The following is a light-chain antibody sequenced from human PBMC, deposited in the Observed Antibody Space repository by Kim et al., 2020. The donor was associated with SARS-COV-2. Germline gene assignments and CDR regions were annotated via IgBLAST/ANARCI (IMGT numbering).Light chain of an antibody. CDR3: SSYTSGSTYV. Sequence: GQSVTISCTGTSSDVGSDNRVSWYQQPPGTAPKLMIYAVTNRPSGVPDRFSGSKSGNTASLTISGLQTEDEADYYCSSYTSGSTYVFGTGTKVTVL. CDR1: SSDVGSDNR. CDR2: AVT. V-gene: IGLV2-18*02. J-gene: IGLJ1*01.